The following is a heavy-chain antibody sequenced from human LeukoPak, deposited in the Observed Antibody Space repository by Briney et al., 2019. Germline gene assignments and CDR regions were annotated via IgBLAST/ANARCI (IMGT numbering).Heavy chain of an antibody. V-gene: IGHV3-23*01. CDR3: GRHDSFIPF. J-gene: IGHJ4*02. D-gene: IGHD3-16*02. CDR1: GFTFSDYA. CDR2: ISDTGRRT. Sequence: PAGGSLRLSCAASGFTFSDYAMTWVRQAAGKGLEWVSSISDTGRRTYYTDSVKGRFTISRDDSKKAVYLEMGTLRVEDTAIYFCGRHDSFIPFWGQGTLVTVSS.